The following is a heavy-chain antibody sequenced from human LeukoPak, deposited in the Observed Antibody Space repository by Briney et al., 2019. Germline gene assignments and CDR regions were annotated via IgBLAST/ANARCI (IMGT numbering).Heavy chain of an antibody. Sequence: PSETLSLTCTVSCGSISTYYWSWIRQPPGKGLEWIGYIYYSGNTSYNPSLKSRVTISIDTSKSQFSLKLTSVTAADTAVYYCARLPTVTTMGYWGQGTLVTVSS. V-gene: IGHV4-59*08. CDR2: IYYSGNT. CDR3: ARLPTVTTMGY. D-gene: IGHD4-17*01. J-gene: IGHJ4*02. CDR1: CGSISTYY.